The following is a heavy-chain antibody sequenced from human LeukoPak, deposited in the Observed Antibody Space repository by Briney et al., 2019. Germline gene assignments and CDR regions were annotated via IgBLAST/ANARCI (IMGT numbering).Heavy chain of an antibody. CDR3: TRGPPNWGYDF. CDR1: GYIFTSYD. V-gene: IGHV1-8*01. Sequence: ASVKVSCKASGYIFTSYDINWVRQATGQRLEWLGWMSPNSGNTGYAQNFQGRVTMTRSTALSTAYMELSSLKSDDTAVYYCTRGPPNWGYDFWGQGTLVTVSS. CDR2: MSPNSGNT. D-gene: IGHD3/OR15-3a*01. J-gene: IGHJ4*02.